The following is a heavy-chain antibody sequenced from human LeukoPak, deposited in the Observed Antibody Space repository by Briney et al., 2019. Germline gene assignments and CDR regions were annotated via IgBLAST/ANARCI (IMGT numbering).Heavy chain of an antibody. CDR3: ARDSSSTILWEMDV. CDR2: ISTTGNTI. CDR1: EFTFSDFY. V-gene: IGHV3-11*04. Sequence: MSGGSLRLSCAASEFTFSDFYMRWIRQAPGKGLEWISYISTTGNTIYYADSVKGRFTISRDNAKNSLYLQMNSLRAEDTAVYYCARDSSSTILWEMDVWGQGTTVTVSS. D-gene: IGHD2-2*01. J-gene: IGHJ6*02.